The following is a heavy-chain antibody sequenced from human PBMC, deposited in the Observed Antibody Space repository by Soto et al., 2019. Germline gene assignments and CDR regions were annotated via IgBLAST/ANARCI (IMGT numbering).Heavy chain of an antibody. CDR2: ISAYNGNT. CDR1: GYTFTSYG. Sequence: ASVKVSCKASGYTFTSYGISWVRQAPGQGLEWMGWISAYNGNTNYAQKFQGRVTMTRDTSISTAYMELSRLRSDDTAVYYCAREPRQFRYFDWLATTYRFDSWGQGTLVTVSS. D-gene: IGHD3-9*01. J-gene: IGHJ5*01. V-gene: IGHV1-18*04. CDR3: AREPRQFRYFDWLATTYRFDS.